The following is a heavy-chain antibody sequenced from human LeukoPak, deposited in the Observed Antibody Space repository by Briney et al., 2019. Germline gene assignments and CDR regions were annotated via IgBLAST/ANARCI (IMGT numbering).Heavy chain of an antibody. CDR2: INDSGSV. V-gene: IGHV4-34*01. CDR3: ARRLVDSGASQVSDD. J-gene: IGHJ4*02. CDR1: GGSFSGYY. Sequence: SETLSLTCAVYGGSFSGYYWSWIRQPPGKGLEGIGEINDSGSVNCNPSLKNRVTLSVDTSKNQFSLRLSSVAAADTAVYYCARRLVDSGASQVSDDWGQGTLVTVSS. D-gene: IGHD2-15*01.